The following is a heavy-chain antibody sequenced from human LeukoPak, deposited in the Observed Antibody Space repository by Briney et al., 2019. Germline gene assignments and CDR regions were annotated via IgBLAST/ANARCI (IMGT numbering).Heavy chain of an antibody. Sequence: PGGSLRLSCAASGFTFSSYAMHWVRQAPGKGLEWVAVISSDGTNKYYADSVKGRFTISRDNAKNSLYLQMNSLRAEDTAVYYCASSSAQFDYWGQGTLVTVSS. D-gene: IGHD6-19*01. CDR3: ASSSAQFDY. J-gene: IGHJ4*02. CDR1: GFTFSSYA. V-gene: IGHV3-30-3*01. CDR2: ISSDGTNK.